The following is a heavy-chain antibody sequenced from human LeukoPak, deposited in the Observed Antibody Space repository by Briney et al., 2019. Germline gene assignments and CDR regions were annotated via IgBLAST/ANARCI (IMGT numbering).Heavy chain of an antibody. CDR1: GYTLTELS. D-gene: IGHD3-10*01. CDR3: ATPRGGSGSYLYDY. V-gene: IGHV1-24*01. CDR2: FDPEDGET. Sequence: ASVKVSCKVSGYTLTELSMHWVRQAPGKGLEWMGGFDPEDGETIYAQKFQGRVTMTEDTSTDTAYMELSSLRSEDTAVYYCATPRGGSGSYLYDYWGQGTMVTVSS. J-gene: IGHJ4*02.